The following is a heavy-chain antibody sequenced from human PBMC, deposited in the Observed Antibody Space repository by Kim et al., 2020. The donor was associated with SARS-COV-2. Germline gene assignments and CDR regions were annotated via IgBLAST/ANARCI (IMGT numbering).Heavy chain of an antibody. D-gene: IGHD6-13*01. J-gene: IGHJ3*02. V-gene: IGHV3-30*01. CDR3: ARATAAAAAFDI. Sequence: YYADSVKGRFTISRDNSKNTLYLQMNSLRAEDTAVYYCARATAAAAAFDIWGQGTMVTVSS.